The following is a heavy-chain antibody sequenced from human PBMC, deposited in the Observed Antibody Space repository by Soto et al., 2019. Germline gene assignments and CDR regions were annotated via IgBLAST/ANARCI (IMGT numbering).Heavy chain of an antibody. J-gene: IGHJ4*02. CDR3: ARSTMTQDRIFDY. Sequence: SVKVSCKASGGTFSSYAISWVRQAPGQGLEWMGGIIPIFGTANYAQKFQGRVTITADKSTSTAYMELSSLRSEDTAVYYCARSTMTQDRIFDYWGQGTLVTVSS. CDR2: IIPIFGTA. V-gene: IGHV1-69*06. CDR1: GGTFSSYA. D-gene: IGHD3-22*01.